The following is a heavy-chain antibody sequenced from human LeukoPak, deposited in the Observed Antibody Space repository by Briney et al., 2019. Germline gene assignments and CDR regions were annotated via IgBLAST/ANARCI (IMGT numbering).Heavy chain of an antibody. CDR2: ISSNGDFT. V-gene: IGHV3-23*01. CDR3: ATVKRDCSGGTCYSYDY. J-gene: IGHJ4*02. D-gene: IGHD2-15*01. Sequence: GGSLRLSCAASGFTFSSYAMHWVRQAPGKGLEWVSAISSNGDFTYYADSVRGRFTISRDNSKNTVFLQMNSLRADDTAVYYCATVKRDCSGGTCYSYDYWGQGTLVTVSS. CDR1: GFTFSSYA.